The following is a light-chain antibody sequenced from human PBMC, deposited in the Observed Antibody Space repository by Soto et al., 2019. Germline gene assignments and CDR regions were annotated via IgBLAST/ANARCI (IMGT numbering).Light chain of an antibody. V-gene: IGKV3-20*01. CDR2: GAS. Sequence: EIVLTQSPGTLSLSPGERATLSCRASQGVSSTYLAWYQQKPGQAPRLLIYGASFRATGILDRFSGSGSGTDFTLTITRLEPEDFAVYYCQQFGGSSRTFGQGTKVEIK. J-gene: IGKJ1*01. CDR1: QGVSSTY. CDR3: QQFGGSSRT.